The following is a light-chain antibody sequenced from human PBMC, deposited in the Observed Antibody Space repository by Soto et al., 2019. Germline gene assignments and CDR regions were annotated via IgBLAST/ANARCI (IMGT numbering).Light chain of an antibody. CDR1: TGAVISDNY. Sequence: QAVVTQEPSLTVSPGGTVTLTCASSTGAVISDNYPNWFQLKPGQAPKSMIYSISNKHSWTPARFSGYLLGGKAALTLSGVQPEDEAEYYCLLYYGGVYVFGSGTKLTVL. CDR3: LLYYGGVYV. V-gene: IGLV7-43*01. CDR2: SIS. J-gene: IGLJ1*01.